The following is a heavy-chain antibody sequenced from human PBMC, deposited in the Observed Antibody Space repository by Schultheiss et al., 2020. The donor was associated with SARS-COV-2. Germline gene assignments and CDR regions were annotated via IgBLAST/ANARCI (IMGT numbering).Heavy chain of an antibody. CDR1: GFTFSSYA. J-gene: IGHJ4*02. CDR3: VRAALGLDDY. V-gene: IGHV3-64D*06. D-gene: IGHD6-19*01. CDR2: ISTSGGNT. Sequence: GGSLRLSCAASGFTFSSYAMHWVRQAPGKGLEWVSYISTSGGNTHYADSVKGRFTISRDNSKNTLYLQMSSLRAEDTAVYYCVRAALGLDDYWGQGTLVTVSS.